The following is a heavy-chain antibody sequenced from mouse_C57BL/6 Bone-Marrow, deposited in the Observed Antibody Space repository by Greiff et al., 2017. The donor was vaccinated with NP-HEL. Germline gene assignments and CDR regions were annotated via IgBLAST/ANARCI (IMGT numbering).Heavy chain of an antibody. CDR1: GYTFTSYG. Sequence: VQLQQSGAELARPGASVKLSCKASGYTFTSYGISWVKQRTGQGLEWIGEIYPRSGNTYYNEKFKGKATLTADKSSSTAYMELRSLTSEDSAVYFCARSRDYYGSSPYFDYWGQGTTLTVSS. D-gene: IGHD1-1*01. CDR2: IYPRSGNT. J-gene: IGHJ2*01. V-gene: IGHV1-81*01. CDR3: ARSRDYYGSSPYFDY.